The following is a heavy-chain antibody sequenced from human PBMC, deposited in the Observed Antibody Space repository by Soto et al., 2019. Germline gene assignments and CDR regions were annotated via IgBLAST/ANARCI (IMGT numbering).Heavy chain of an antibody. CDR2: IIPIFGTA. CDR3: ARDGKDIVVVPAAIGYYYYGMDV. D-gene: IGHD2-2*02. J-gene: IGHJ6*02. V-gene: IGHV1-69*06. CDR1: GGTFSSYA. Sequence: QVQLVQSGAEVKKPGSSMKVSCKASGGTFSSYAISWVRQAPGQGLEWMGGIIPIFGTANYAQKFQGRVTITADKSTSTAYMELSSLRSEDTAVYYCARDGKDIVVVPAAIGYYYYGMDVWGQGTTVTVSS.